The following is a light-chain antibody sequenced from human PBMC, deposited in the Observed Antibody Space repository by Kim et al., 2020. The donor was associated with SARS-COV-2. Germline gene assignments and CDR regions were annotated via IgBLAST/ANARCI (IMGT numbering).Light chain of an antibody. CDR3: QSRDSGGDVI. CDR2: GRN. CDR1: SLRNYY. V-gene: IGLV3-19*01. Sequence: SSELTQDPAVSVALGQTVRITCQGDSLRNYYASWYQQKPRQAPVLVIYGRNNRPAGIPDRISGSTSGNTASLTITGARAEDEADFYCQSRDSGGDVIFGGGTKVTVL. J-gene: IGLJ2*01.